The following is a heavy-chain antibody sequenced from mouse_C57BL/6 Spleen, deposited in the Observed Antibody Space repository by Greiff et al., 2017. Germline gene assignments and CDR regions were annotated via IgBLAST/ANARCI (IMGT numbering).Heavy chain of an antibody. V-gene: IGHV5-17*01. CDR1: GFTFSDYG. CDR2: ISSGSSTI. D-gene: IGHD1-1*01. Sequence: EVQLVESGGGLVKPGGSLKLSCAASGFTFSDYGMHWVRQAPEKGLEWVAYISSGSSTIYYADTVKGRFTISRDNAKNTLFLQMTSLRSEDTAMYYCATTTVVAKAMDYWGQGTSVTVSS. J-gene: IGHJ4*01. CDR3: ATTTVVAKAMDY.